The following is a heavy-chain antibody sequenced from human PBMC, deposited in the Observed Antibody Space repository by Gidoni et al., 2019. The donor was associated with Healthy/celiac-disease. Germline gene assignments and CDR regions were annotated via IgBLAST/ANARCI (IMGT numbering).Heavy chain of an antibody. J-gene: IGHJ5*02. V-gene: IGHV4-34*01. Sequence: QVQLQQWGAGLLKPSETLSLTCAVYGGSFSGYYWTWIRHPPGKGREWIGELNHSGSINSNPSLKSRVTIAVDTFKNQFSRKLSSVTAADTAVYYCARGRYSSSWYAARWFDPWGQGTLVTVSS. CDR2: LNHSGSI. CDR1: GGSFSGYY. CDR3: ARGRYSSSWYAARWFDP. D-gene: IGHD6-13*01.